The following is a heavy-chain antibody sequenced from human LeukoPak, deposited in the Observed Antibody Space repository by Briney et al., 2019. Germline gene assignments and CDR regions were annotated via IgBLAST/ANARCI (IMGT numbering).Heavy chain of an antibody. V-gene: IGHV1-18*01. Sequence: ASVKVSCKASGYTFTSYGINWVRQAPGQRLEWMGWISAYNGNTNYAQKLQGRVTMTTDTSTSTAYMELRSLRSDDTAVYYCARVLYYDILTGYYRGGAFDIWGQGTMVTVSS. CDR2: ISAYNGNT. CDR1: GYTFTSYG. D-gene: IGHD3-9*01. CDR3: ARVLYYDILTGYYRGGAFDI. J-gene: IGHJ3*02.